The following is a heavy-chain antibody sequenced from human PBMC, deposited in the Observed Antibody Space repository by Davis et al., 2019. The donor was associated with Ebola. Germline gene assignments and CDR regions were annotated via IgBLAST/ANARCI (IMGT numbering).Heavy chain of an antibody. Sequence: PGGSLRLSCAASGFTFSTYTMNWVRQAPGKGLEWVSSISSSSSYIYYADSVKGRFTISRDNAKNSLYLQMNSLRAEDTAVYYCARDCTIFGAFDPWGQGTLVTVSS. CDR2: ISSSSSYI. CDR1: GFTFSTYT. CDR3: ARDCTIFGAFDP. V-gene: IGHV3-21*01. J-gene: IGHJ5*02. D-gene: IGHD3-3*01.